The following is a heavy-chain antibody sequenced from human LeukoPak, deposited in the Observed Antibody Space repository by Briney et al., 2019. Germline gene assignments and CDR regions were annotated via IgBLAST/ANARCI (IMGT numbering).Heavy chain of an antibody. CDR1: GGSFSGYY. CDR3: ARGLYYGSPGAWFDP. CDR2: INHSGST. V-gene: IGHV4-34*01. Sequence: SETLSVTCAVYGGSFSGYYWSWSRQPPGKGLEWIGEINHSGSTNYNPSLKSRVTISVDTSKNQFSLKLSSVTAADTAVYYCARGLYYGSPGAWFDPWGQGTRVTVSS. D-gene: IGHD3-10*01. J-gene: IGHJ5*02.